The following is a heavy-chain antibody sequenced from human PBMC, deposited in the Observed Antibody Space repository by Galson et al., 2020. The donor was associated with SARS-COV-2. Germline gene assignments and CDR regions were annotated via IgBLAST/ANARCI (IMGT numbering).Heavy chain of an antibody. V-gene: IGHV3-30*18. CDR3: SKLYRTDH. CDR1: GFTFSSYG. J-gene: IGHJ5*02. Sequence: GGSLRLSCAASGFTFSSYGMHWVRQAPGKGLEWVAVISYDGSNKYYADSVKGRFTISRDNSKNTLYLQMNSLRAEDTAVYYCSKLYRTDHWGQGTLVTVSS. CDR2: ISYDGSNK.